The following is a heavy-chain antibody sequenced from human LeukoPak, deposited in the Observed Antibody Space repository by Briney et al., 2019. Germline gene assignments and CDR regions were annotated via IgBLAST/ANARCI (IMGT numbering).Heavy chain of an antibody. D-gene: IGHD1-7*01. CDR2: ISSSGSTI. V-gene: IGHV3-11*01. Sequence: GGSLRLFCAASGFTFSDYYMSWIRQAPGKGLEWGSYISSSGSTIYYADSVKGRFTISRDNAKNSLYLQMNSLRAEDTAVYYCARDGRVGTTADAFDIWGQGTMVTVSS. CDR3: ARDGRVGTTADAFDI. CDR1: GFTFSDYY. J-gene: IGHJ3*02.